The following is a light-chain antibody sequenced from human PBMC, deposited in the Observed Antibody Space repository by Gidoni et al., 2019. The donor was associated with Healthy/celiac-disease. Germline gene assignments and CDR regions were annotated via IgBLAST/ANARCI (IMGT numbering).Light chain of an antibody. V-gene: IGLV1-44*01. CDR3: AAWDDSLNGSVV. J-gene: IGLJ2*01. CDR2: HNN. CDR1: SPNIGSNT. Sequence: QSVLTQPPLASGTPGSRVTTPCPGSSPNIGSNTVNWYQHHPGTAPKLLIYHNNQRPSGVPDRFSGSKTGTSASLATSGLQSEDEADYYCAAWDDSLNGSVVFGGGTKLTVL.